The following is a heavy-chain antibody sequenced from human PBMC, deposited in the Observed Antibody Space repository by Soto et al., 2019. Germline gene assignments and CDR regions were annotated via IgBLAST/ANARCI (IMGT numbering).Heavy chain of an antibody. CDR2: IYYSGST. J-gene: IGHJ4*02. CDR3: ARAPVTPYYYDSSGYCDY. Sequence: SETLSLTCPFSGGSISSGGYYWSWIRQHPGKGLEWIGYIYYSGSTYYNPSLKSRVTISVDTSKNQFSLKLSSVTAADTAVYYCARAPVTPYYYDSSGYCDYWGQGTLVTVSS. D-gene: IGHD3-22*01. V-gene: IGHV4-31*03. CDR1: GGSISSGGYY.